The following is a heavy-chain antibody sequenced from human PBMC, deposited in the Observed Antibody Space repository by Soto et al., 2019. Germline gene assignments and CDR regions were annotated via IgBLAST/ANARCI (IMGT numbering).Heavy chain of an antibody. Sequence: SETLSLTCTVSGGSISSYYWSWIRQPPGKGLEWIGYIYYSGSTYYNPSLKSRVTISVDTSKNQFSLKLSSVTAADTAVYYCARGLDIVVVPAASNWFDPWGQGTLVTVSS. J-gene: IGHJ5*02. CDR1: GGSISSYY. D-gene: IGHD2-2*03. CDR3: ARGLDIVVVPAASNWFDP. V-gene: IGHV4-59*12. CDR2: IYYSGST.